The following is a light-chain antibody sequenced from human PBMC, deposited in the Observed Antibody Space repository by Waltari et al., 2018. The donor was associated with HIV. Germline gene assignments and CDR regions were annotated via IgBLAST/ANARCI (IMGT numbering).Light chain of an antibody. V-gene: IGKV4-1*01. CDR1: QSLLYSSTNKNY. CDR2: WAS. Sequence: DIVMTQYPGSLAVPLGGRATFNCKSSQSLLYSSTNKNYLAWYQQKPGQPPKLLIYWASTRQFGVPERFSGSGSGTDFSLTINSLQIEDVAVYYCQQYSISPWTFGQGTKM. J-gene: IGKJ1*01. CDR3: QQYSISPWT.